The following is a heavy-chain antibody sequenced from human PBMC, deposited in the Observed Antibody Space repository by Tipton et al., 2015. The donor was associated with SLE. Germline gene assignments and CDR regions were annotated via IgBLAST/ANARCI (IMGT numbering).Heavy chain of an antibody. CDR2: IKQDGSER. CDR1: GFSFRDYW. V-gene: IGHV3-7*01. J-gene: IGHJ4*02. CDR3: ATGRDSRWWAF. Sequence: SLRLSCEASGFSFRDYWMSWVRQAPGKGLEWVANIKQDGSERYYADSVQGRFTISRDNAKNSVYLQMDSLRVGDTAVYYCATGRDSRWWAFWGLGTLVTVSS. D-gene: IGHD2-15*01.